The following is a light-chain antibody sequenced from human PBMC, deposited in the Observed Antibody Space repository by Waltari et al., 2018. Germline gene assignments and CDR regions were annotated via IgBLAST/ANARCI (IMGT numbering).Light chain of an antibody. CDR3: LQYHSTPRGT. V-gene: IGKV1-6*01. Sequence: AIQMTQSPSSLSASEGDTVTITCRASQGIRNDLGWYQQKPGKAPKLLIYAASSLQSGVPSRFSGSGSGTDFTLTISSLQAEDVAVYYCLQYHSTPRGTFGQGTKVEIK. CDR2: AAS. CDR1: QGIRND. J-gene: IGKJ1*01.